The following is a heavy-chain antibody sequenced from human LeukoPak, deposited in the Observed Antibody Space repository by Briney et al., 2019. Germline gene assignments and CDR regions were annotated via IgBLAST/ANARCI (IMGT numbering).Heavy chain of an antibody. CDR1: GFTFSSFW. V-gene: IGHV3-74*01. CDR3: VRGPHSSSWYGSEYFQH. D-gene: IGHD6-13*01. CDR2: IKHDGTVT. Sequence: PGGSLRLSCAASGFTFSSFWMHWGRQAPGKGLVWVSRIKHDGTVTTDADFVKGRFTISRDNAKNTLYLRMNSLRVEDTAVYYCVRGPHSSSWYGSEYFQHWGQGTLVTVSS. J-gene: IGHJ1*01.